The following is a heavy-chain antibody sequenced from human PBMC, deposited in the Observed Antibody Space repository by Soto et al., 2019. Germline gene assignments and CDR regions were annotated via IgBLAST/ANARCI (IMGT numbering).Heavy chain of an antibody. Sequence: QGQLVQSGAELKTPGASVKVSCKASGYSFTNYPIHWVRQAPGQRLEWMGWIHPGNGKTEYARRFQGRVTSSGDTSASTVYMELSSLTSDDTAVYFCARAYSGTYKDCFDPWGQGTLVTVSS. V-gene: IGHV1-3*01. CDR1: GYSFTNYP. CDR3: ARAYSGTYKDCFDP. CDR2: IHPGNGKT. D-gene: IGHD1-26*01. J-gene: IGHJ5*02.